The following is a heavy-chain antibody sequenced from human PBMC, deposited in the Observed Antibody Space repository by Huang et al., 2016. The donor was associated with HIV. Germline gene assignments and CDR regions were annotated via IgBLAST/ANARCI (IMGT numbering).Heavy chain of an antibody. V-gene: IGHV1-18*01. CDR1: GYTFTSYG. D-gene: IGHD3-22*01. Sequence: QIQLMQSGPELKQPGASVKVSCKASGYTFTSYGITWVRQAPGQGPEWMGGISAASDDTEYAQKVQGRVTLTTDTSTNIAYMELRSLRSDDTAKYYCARDPKYHRIGYYRQRRGIDIWGQGTMVIVS. CDR2: ISAASDDT. J-gene: IGHJ3*02. CDR3: ARDPKYHRIGYYRQRRGIDI.